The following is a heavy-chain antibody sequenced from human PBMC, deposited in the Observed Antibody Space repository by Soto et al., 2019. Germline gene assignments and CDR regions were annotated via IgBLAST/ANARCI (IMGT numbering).Heavy chain of an antibody. J-gene: IGHJ4*02. V-gene: IGHV1-8*01. D-gene: IGHD2-15*01. CDR1: RYTFTSYD. CDR3: ARGRAPRYCSGGACYLYFDY. CDR2: MNPYSGNT. Sequence: GASVKVSCKASRYTFTSYDINWVRQATGHGLEWLGYMNPYSGNTGYAQNFQGRVTMTRNTSISTAYMELSSLRSEDTAVYYCARGRAPRYCSGGACYLYFDYWGQRTLVTVSS.